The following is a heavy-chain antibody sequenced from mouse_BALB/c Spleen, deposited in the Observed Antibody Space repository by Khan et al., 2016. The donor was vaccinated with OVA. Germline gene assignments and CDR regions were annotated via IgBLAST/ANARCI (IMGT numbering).Heavy chain of an antibody. CDR1: GYSITSGYY. V-gene: IGHV3-6*02. J-gene: IGHJ3*01. CDR2: ISYDGSN. CDR3: ARLVAY. Sequence: EVQLQELGPGLVKPSQSLSLTCSVTGYSITSGYYWNWIRQFPGNKLEWMGYISYDGSNNYNPSLKNRISITRDTSKNQFFLKLNSVTTEDTATYYCARLVAYWGQGTLVTVSA.